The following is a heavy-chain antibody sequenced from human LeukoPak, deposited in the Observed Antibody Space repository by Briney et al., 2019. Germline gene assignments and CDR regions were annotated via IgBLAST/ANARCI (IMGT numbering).Heavy chain of an antibody. D-gene: IGHD3-16*01. V-gene: IGHV3-23*01. CDR3: AKVPTLNTFGQ. CDR1: GFTLNNYA. J-gene: IGHJ4*02. CDR2: IIAYDSVT. Sequence: GGSLRLSCEASGFTLNNYAMSWVRQAPGKGLQWVASIIAYDSVTYYADTVKGRFFISRDNARDTLSLQMNSLTDDDTAIYYCAKVPTLNTFGQWGQGTLVTVSS.